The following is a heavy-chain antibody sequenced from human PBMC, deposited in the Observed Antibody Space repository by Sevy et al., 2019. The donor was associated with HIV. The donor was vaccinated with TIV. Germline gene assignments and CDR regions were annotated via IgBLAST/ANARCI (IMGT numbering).Heavy chain of an antibody. CDR3: ARDKYYDSSGYYVPFYYFDY. V-gene: IGHV3-48*01. CDR2: ISSSSSTK. Sequence: GGSLRLSCAASGFTFSSYSMNWVRQAPGKGLEWVSYISSSSSTKYYADSWKGRFTNSRDNAKKSLFLQMNSLRAEDTALYYCARDKYYDSSGYYVPFYYFDYWGQGTLVTVSS. J-gene: IGHJ4*02. CDR1: GFTFSSYS. D-gene: IGHD3-22*01.